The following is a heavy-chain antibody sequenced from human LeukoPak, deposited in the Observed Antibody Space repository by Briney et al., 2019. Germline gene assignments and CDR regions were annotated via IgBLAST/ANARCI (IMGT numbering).Heavy chain of an antibody. CDR3: ARGPPGAGVVSNWFDP. V-gene: IGHV4-31*03. CDR2: IYYSGST. D-gene: IGHD3-3*01. CDR1: GGSISSGGYY. Sequence: TSETLSLTCTVSGGSISSGGYYRSWIRQHPGKGLEWIGYIYYSGSTYYNPSLKSRVTISVDTSKNQFSLKLSSVTAADTAVYYCARGPPGAGVVSNWFDPWGQGTLVTVSS. J-gene: IGHJ5*02.